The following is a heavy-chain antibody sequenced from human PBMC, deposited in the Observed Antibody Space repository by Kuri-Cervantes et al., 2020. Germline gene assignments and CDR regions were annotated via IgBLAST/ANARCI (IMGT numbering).Heavy chain of an antibody. CDR3: AKEGKGADSYYYDSSDYRVGAFDI. J-gene: IGHJ3*02. V-gene: IGHV1-69*05. CDR2: IIPIFGTA. CDR1: GGTLSSYV. D-gene: IGHD3-22*01. Sequence: SVKVSCKASGGTLSSYVISWVRQAPGQGLEWMGGIIPIFGTANFAQKFQGRVTITTDESTSTAYMELSSLRSEDTAVYYCAKEGKGADSYYYDSSDYRVGAFDIWGQGTMVTVSS.